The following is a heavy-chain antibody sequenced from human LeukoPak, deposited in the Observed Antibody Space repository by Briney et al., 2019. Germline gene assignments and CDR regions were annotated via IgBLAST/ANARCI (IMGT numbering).Heavy chain of an antibody. D-gene: IGHD3-10*01. CDR2: IYYSGST. CDR1: GGSISSSSYY. J-gene: IGHJ5*02. V-gene: IGHV4-39*07. Sequence: SETLSLTCTVSGGSISSSSYYWGWIRQPPRKGLEWIGSIYYSGSTYYNPSLKSRVTISVDTSKNQFSLKLSSVTAADTAVYYCATSKFSGGLGRFDPWGQGTLVTVSS. CDR3: ATSKFSGGLGRFDP.